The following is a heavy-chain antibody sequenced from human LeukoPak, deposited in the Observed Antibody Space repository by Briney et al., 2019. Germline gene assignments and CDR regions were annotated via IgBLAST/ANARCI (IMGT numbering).Heavy chain of an antibody. V-gene: IGHV3-33*01. J-gene: IGHJ6*03. Sequence: GGSLRLSCAASGFTFSSYGMHWVRQAPGKGLEWVAVIWYDGSNKYYADSVKGRFTISRDNSKNTLYLQMNSLRAEDTAVYYCARGVIYDFWSGYPPYYYYMDVWGKGTTVTVPS. D-gene: IGHD3-3*01. CDR2: IWYDGSNK. CDR1: GFTFSSYG. CDR3: ARGVIYDFWSGYPPYYYYMDV.